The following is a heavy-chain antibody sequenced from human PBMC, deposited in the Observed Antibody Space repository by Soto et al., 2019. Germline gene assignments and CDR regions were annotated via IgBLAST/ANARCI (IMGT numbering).Heavy chain of an antibody. Sequence: PGGSLRLSCAASWFTFTRYGMNWVRRAPGKGLEWVSSISSTTNYIYYGDSMKGRFTISRDNAKNSLYLEMNSLRAEDAAVYYCARESEDLTSNFDYWGQGTLVTVSS. V-gene: IGHV3-21*06. CDR2: ISSTTNYI. CDR3: ARESEDLTSNFDY. J-gene: IGHJ4*02. CDR1: WFTFTRYG.